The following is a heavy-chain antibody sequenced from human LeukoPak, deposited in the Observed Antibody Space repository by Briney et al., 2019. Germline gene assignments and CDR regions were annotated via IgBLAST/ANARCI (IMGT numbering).Heavy chain of an antibody. CDR1: GYTFTSYD. Sequence: ASVKVSCKASGYTFTSYDVNWVRQATGQGLEWMGWMNPNSGNTGYAQKFQGRVTMTRNTSISTAYMELSSLRSEDTAVHYCARTRRRYCSSTSCSIWPYYYYYMDVWGKGTTVTVSS. CDR3: ARTRRRYCSSTSCSIWPYYYYYMDV. CDR2: MNPNSGNT. J-gene: IGHJ6*03. D-gene: IGHD2-2*01. V-gene: IGHV1-8*01.